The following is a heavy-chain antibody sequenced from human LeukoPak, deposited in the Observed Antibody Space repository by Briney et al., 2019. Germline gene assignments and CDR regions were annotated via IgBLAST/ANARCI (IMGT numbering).Heavy chain of an antibody. D-gene: IGHD5-18*01. V-gene: IGHV4-30-4*08. CDR2: IYYSGST. CDR3: ARVGQLWYAFDI. J-gene: IGHJ3*02. Sequence: SQTLSLTCTVSGGSISSGDYYWSWIRQPPWKGLEWIGYIYYSGSTYYNPSLKSRVTISVDTSKNQFSLKLSSVTAADTAVYYCARVGQLWYAFDIWGQGTMVTVSS. CDR1: GGSISSGDYY.